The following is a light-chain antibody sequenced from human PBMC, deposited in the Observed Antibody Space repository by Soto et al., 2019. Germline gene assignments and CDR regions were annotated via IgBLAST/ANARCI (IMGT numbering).Light chain of an antibody. V-gene: IGKV1-9*01. Sequence: IQWTQTQTSLSPSVGERVTIPSRARQDIAIYLAWYQQKPGDAPKLLIYAACILYGGVPSRFSGSGAGTDFALTITSLQDEDFATYYCQQLRMYPSTFGGGTKVDIK. CDR3: QQLRMYPST. CDR1: QDIAIY. J-gene: IGKJ4*01. CDR2: AAC.